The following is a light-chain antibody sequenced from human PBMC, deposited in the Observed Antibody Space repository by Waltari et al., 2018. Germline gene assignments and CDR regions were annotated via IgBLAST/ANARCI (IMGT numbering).Light chain of an antibody. CDR3: HQSDSLPT. CDR1: QNIGNN. J-gene: IGKJ4*01. CDR2: YAS. V-gene: IGKV6-21*01. Sequence: EVVLTQSPDFQSVTPKEKVTITCRASQNIGNNLHWYQQKPGQSPKPLIKYASQSFSGVPSRFSGRGSGTDFPLTIISLEAEDAATYYCHQSDSLPTFGGGTKVEIK.